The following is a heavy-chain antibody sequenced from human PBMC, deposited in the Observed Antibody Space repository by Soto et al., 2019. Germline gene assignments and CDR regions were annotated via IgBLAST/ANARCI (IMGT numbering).Heavy chain of an antibody. Sequence: PSETLSLTCTVSGGPVSSGTYFWSWIRQSPGKGLEWIAYIYYSGSTNYNPSLQRRSTISVDTSKSQVSLTLTYVTAADAAVYYCARSPNYYYYGFDVWGQGTTVT. CDR1: GGPVSSGTYF. J-gene: IGHJ6*02. CDR2: IYYSGST. CDR3: ARSPNYYYYGFDV. V-gene: IGHV4-61*01.